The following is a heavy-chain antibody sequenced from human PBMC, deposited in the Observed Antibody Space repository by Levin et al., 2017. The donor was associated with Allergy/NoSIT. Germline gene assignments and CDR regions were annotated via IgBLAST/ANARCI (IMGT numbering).Heavy chain of an antibody. D-gene: IGHD2-15*01. CDR2: IAYDGSTT. Sequence: TGGSLRLSCTASGFTFSRSGMHWVRQAPGKGLEWVAYIAYDGSTTYSADSVKGRFTIARDNRRNTLYLHMSSLRPQDTALYYCAKESTRVRDFDSWGQGALVSVSS. V-gene: IGHV3-30*18. CDR1: GFTFSRSG. J-gene: IGHJ4*02. CDR3: AKESTRVRDFDS.